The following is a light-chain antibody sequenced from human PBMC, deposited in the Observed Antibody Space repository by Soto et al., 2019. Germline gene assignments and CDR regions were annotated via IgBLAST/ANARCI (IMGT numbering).Light chain of an antibody. CDR2: GAS. V-gene: IGKV3-20*01. J-gene: IGKJ1*01. CDR1: QRLSSAC. Sequence: EIVLTQSPGTLSLSPGERATLSCRASQRLSSACLAWYQQKPGQAPRLLICGASSRATGVPDRFSGSGSGTDFTLTIGRLEPEDFAVYYCQQCDGSQFAFGQGTKVDIK. CDR3: QQCDGSQFA.